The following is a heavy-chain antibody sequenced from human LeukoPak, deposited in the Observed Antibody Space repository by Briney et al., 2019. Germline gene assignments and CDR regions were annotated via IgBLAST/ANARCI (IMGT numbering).Heavy chain of an antibody. CDR2: IGISSGNT. CDR1: GFTFSRNW. Sequence: PGGSLRLSCAASGFTFSRNWMTWVRQAPGKGLEWISYIGISSGNTKYADSVKGRFTTSGDNAKNSLYLQMNSLRVEDTAVYYCARDHNYVFAIWGERTLVTVFS. J-gene: IGHJ4*02. CDR3: ARDHNYVFAI. V-gene: IGHV3-48*04. D-gene: IGHD1-1*01.